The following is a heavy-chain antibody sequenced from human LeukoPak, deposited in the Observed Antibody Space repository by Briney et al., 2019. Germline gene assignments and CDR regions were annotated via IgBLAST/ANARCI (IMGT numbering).Heavy chain of an antibody. J-gene: IGHJ3*02. CDR2: VSYDGGNK. D-gene: IGHD3-22*01. CDR3: ARGKYYYDRSGYPGGEAFDI. V-gene: IGHV3-30*04. Sequence: GGSLRLSCAASGFTFTRYVMHWVRQAPGKGLDWVSIVSYDGGNKDYADSVKGRFTISRDNSKNTIYLQMNSLRPDDTAVYYCARGKYYYDRSGYPGGEAFDIWGQGTMVTVSP. CDR1: GFTFTRYV.